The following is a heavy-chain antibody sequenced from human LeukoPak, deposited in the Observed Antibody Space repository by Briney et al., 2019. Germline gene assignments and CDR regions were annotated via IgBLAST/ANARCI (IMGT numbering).Heavy chain of an antibody. V-gene: IGHV1-69*04. CDR2: IIPIFGIA. D-gene: IGHD6-19*01. CDR1: GGTFTSYA. Sequence: SVKVSCKASGGTFTSYAISWVRQAPGQGLEWMGRIIPIFGIANYAQKFQGRVTITADKSTSTAYMELSSLRSEDTAVYYCARRIAVAGTVWLDRWDEGTLVTVSS. J-gene: IGHJ5*02. CDR3: ARRIAVAGTVWLDR.